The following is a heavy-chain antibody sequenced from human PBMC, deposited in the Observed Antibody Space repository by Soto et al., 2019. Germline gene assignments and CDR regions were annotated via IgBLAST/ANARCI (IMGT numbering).Heavy chain of an antibody. CDR2: IIPIFGTA. CDR3: ASLKGHYYYYGMDV. Sequence: SVKVSCKASGGTFSSYAISWVRQAPGQGLEWMGGIIPIFGTANYAQKFQGRVTITADESTSTAYTELSSLRSEDTAVYYCASLKGHYYYYGMDVWGQGTTVTVSS. V-gene: IGHV1-69*13. CDR1: GGTFSSYA. J-gene: IGHJ6*02.